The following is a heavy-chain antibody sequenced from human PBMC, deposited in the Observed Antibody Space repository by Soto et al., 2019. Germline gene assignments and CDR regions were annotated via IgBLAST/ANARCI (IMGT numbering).Heavy chain of an antibody. CDR2: INAANGDT. V-gene: IGHV1-3*01. Sequence: QVQLVQSGAEVKKPGASVRVSCQASGYTFTSFPIHWVRQASGERLEWMGWINAANGDTGYSQKFQGRVTMTRDTAASTVSLELSSLTSEDTAVYFCARMDYYGSGNYHFDSWGQGTLVMVSS. CDR1: GYTFTSFP. J-gene: IGHJ4*02. CDR3: ARMDYYGSGNYHFDS. D-gene: IGHD3-10*01.